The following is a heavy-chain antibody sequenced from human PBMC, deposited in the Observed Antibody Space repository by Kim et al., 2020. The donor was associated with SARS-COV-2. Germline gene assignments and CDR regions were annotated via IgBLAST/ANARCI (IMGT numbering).Heavy chain of an antibody. Sequence: GGSLRLSCAASGFTVNSHFMNWVRQAPGKGLEWVSVVYSGGSAYYADSVKGRFTISRDFSKNTVSLQMSRASSPPTLFKIGRAHV. J-gene: IGHJ6*01. CDR2: VYSGGSA. CDR3: RAHV. V-gene: IGHV3-66*01. CDR1: GFTVNSHF. D-gene: IGHD2-21*01.